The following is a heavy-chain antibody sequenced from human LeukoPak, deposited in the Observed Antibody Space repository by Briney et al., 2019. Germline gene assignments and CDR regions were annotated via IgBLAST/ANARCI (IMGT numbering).Heavy chain of an antibody. CDR3: VRERSATYLLDY. Sequence: GGSLRLSCTASGFTFHEYSMHWVRQAPGKGLEWVSVINWYSGSMVYADSVKGRFTISRDNANNLVYLQMNRLRADDTALYYCVRERSATYLLDYWGQGTLVTVSS. CDR2: INWYSGSM. V-gene: IGHV3-9*01. D-gene: IGHD4/OR15-4a*01. CDR1: GFTFHEYS. J-gene: IGHJ4*02.